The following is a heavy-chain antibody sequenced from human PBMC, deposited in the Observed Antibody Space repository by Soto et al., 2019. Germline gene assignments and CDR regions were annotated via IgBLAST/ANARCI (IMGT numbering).Heavy chain of an antibody. CDR2: LNKDGSRT. D-gene: IGHD3-16*01. CDR1: GFTFSNYW. J-gene: IGHJ4*02. V-gene: IGHV3-74*01. Sequence: GGSLRLSCAASGFTFSNYWFHWVRQAPGKGLVGVSRLNKDGSRTDYADSVKGRFTIFRDNARNTLYLQINSLRAEDTAVYYCGRDLGGVGRYWGQGTLVTVSS. CDR3: GRDLGGVGRY.